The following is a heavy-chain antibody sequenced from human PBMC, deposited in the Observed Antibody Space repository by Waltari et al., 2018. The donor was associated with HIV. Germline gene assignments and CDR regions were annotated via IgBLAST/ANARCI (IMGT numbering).Heavy chain of an antibody. Sequence: EVQLVESGGGLVKPGGSLRLSCAASGFTFSNAWMSWVRQAPGKGLEWVGRNKSKTEGVTIGYAAPVKGRFTISRDDLKNMLYLQMNSLKTEDTAVYYCTTDPGGIVATIPAYWGQGTLVIVSS. V-gene: IGHV3-15*01. CDR3: TTDPGGIVATIPAY. CDR1: GFTFSNAW. CDR2: NKSKTEGVTI. J-gene: IGHJ4*02. D-gene: IGHD5-12*01.